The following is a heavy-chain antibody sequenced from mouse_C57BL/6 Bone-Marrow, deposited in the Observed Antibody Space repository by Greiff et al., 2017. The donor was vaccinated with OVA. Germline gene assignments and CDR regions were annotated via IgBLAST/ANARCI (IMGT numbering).Heavy chain of an antibody. CDR2: IYPRSGNT. CDR3: ARGGILLRYWYFDG. Sequence: VQRVESGAELARPGASVKLSCKASGYTFTSYGISWVKQRTGQGLEWIGEIYPRSGNTYYNEKFKGKATLTADKSSSTAYMELSSLTSEDSAVYFCARGGILLRYWYFDGWGTGTTVTVAS. CDR1: GYTFTSYG. V-gene: IGHV1-81*01. D-gene: IGHD1-1*01. J-gene: IGHJ1*03.